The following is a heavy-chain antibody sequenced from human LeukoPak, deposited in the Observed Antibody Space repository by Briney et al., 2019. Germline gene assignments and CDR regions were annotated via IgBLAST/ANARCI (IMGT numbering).Heavy chain of an antibody. CDR2: IYSGGST. V-gene: IGHV3-66*01. CDR1: GFTVSSNY. D-gene: IGHD3-3*01. CDR3: ARAPVLRFLEWLPDRYYYYGMDV. Sequence: GGSLRLSCAASGFTVSSNYMSWVRQAPGKGLEWVSVIYSGGSTYYADSVKGRFTISRDNSKNTLYLQMNSLRAEDTAVYYCARAPVLRFLEWLPDRYYYYGMDVWGQETTVTVSS. J-gene: IGHJ6*02.